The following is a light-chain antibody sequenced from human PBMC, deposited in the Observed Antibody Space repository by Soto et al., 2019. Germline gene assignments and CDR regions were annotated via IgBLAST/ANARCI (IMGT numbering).Light chain of an antibody. CDR3: QQYSSAST. J-gene: IGKJ2*01. Sequence: DIQMTQSPSSLSASVGDRVTITCRASQSISQYLAWYQQKPGKAPKRLIYDASTLEGGIPSRFSGSGSGTKFTLTISSLQPADFATYYCQQYSSASTFGQGTKLGIK. CDR1: QSISQY. V-gene: IGKV1-5*01. CDR2: DAS.